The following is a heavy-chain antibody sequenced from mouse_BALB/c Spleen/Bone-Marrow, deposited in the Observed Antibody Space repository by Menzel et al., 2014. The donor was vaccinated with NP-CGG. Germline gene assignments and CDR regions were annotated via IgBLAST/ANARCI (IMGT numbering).Heavy chain of an antibody. V-gene: IGHV5-6-3*01. J-gene: IGHJ2*01. D-gene: IGHD2-4*01. Sequence: DVKLVESGGGLVQPGGPLKLSCAASGFTFSSYGMSWVRQTPDKRLELVATINSNGGSTYYPDSVKGRLTISRDNAKNTLYLQMSSLKSGDTAMYYCARDYDYDYWGQGTTLTVSS. CDR1: GFTFSSYG. CDR3: ARDYDYDY. CDR2: INSNGGST.